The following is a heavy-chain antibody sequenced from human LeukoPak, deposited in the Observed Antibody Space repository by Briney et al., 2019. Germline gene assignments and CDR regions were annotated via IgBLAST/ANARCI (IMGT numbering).Heavy chain of an antibody. D-gene: IGHD3-10*01. CDR3: ARDYWVRAVMASYSYFGMDV. V-gene: IGHV4-4*07. CDR2: IYTTGST. J-gene: IGHJ6*02. Sequence: PSDTLSLTCTVSGGSISGYFWSWIRQPAGKGLEWIGRIYTTGSTNYNPSLKSRVTMSVDTSKSQFSLNLSSVTAADTAVYYCARDYWVRAVMASYSYFGMDVWGQGTTVTVSS. CDR1: GGSISGYF.